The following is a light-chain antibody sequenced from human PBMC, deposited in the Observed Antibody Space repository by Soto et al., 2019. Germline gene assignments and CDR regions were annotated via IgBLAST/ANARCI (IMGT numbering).Light chain of an antibody. J-gene: IGLJ3*02. Sequence: QSALTQPASVSGSPGQSITISCTGTSSDVGGYNYVSWYQQHPGKAPKLMIYEVSNRPSGVSNRFSGSKSGNTASLTISGLQAEDEADYYCSSYTSSSPDWVFGGGTKLIVL. CDR2: EVS. V-gene: IGLV2-14*01. CDR3: SSYTSSSPDWV. CDR1: SSDVGGYNY.